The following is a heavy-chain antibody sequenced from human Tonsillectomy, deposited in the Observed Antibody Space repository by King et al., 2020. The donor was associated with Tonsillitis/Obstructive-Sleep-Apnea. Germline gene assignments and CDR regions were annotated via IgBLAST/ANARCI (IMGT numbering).Heavy chain of an antibody. J-gene: IGHJ4*02. V-gene: IGHV3-15*07. CDR2: IRGETDGGTT. D-gene: IGHD4-17*01. Sequence: QLVQSGGGLVKPGGSLRLSCAASGFPFNNAWMNWVRQAPGKGLEWVGRIRGETDGGTTDYAAPVKGRFTISRDDSESTLFLQMNSLKTEDTAVYSCTTDEAGTRYWGQGTLVTVSS. CDR3: TTDEAGTRY. CDR1: GFPFNNAW.